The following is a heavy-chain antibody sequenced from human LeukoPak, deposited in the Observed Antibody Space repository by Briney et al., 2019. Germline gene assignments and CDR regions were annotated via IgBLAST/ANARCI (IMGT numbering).Heavy chain of an antibody. Sequence: GGSLRLSCAASGFSFGSYWMSWVRQAPGKGLEWVANVKQDGSEKYYVDSVKGRFTISRDNAKNSLYLQMNSLRAEDTAVYYCARGYDFWSGYLNWFDPWGQGTLVTVSS. CDR3: ARGYDFWSGYLNWFDP. V-gene: IGHV3-7*04. J-gene: IGHJ5*02. D-gene: IGHD3-3*01. CDR1: GFSFGSYW. CDR2: VKQDGSEK.